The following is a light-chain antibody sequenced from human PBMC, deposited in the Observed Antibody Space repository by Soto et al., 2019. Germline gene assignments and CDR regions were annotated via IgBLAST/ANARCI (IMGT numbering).Light chain of an antibody. Sequence: QSVLTQPPSVSGAPGQRGTISCTGTNSNIATDYDVHWYQQFPGVAPKLLIYDSANRPSGVPDRFSGSRSGTSASLAIAGLQAEDEADYYCQSYDSSVSGYVFGTGTKVTV. CDR1: NSNIATDYD. J-gene: IGLJ1*01. V-gene: IGLV1-40*01. CDR3: QSYDSSVSGYV. CDR2: DSA.